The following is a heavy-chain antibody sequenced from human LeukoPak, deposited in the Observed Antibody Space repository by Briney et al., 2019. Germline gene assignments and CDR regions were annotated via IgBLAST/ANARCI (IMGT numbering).Heavy chain of an antibody. CDR3: ARDPGTGGAFDI. CDR1: GGTFSSYA. D-gene: IGHD7-27*01. Sequence: SVKVSCKASGGTFSSYAISWVRQAPGQGLECMGRIIPIFGTANYAQKFQGRVTITTDESTSTAYMELSSLRSEDTAVYYCARDPGTGGAFDIWGQGTMVTVSS. V-gene: IGHV1-69*05. J-gene: IGHJ3*02. CDR2: IIPIFGTA.